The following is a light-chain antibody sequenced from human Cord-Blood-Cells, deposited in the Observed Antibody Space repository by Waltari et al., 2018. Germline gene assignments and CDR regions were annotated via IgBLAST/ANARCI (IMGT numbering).Light chain of an antibody. CDR2: WAS. CDR1: QSVLYSSNNKNY. J-gene: IGKJ1*01. CDR3: QQYYSTPWT. Sequence: DIVMNQSPDSLAVSPGERATLNCKSGQSVLYSSNNKNYLAWYQQKPGQPPKLLIYWASTRESGVPDRFSGSGSGTDFTLTISSLQAEDVAVYYCQQYYSTPWTFGQGTKVEIK. V-gene: IGKV4-1*01.